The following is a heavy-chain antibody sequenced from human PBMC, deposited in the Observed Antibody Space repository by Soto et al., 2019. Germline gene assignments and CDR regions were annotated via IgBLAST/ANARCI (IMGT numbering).Heavy chain of an antibody. CDR2: ISYDGSNK. V-gene: IGHV3-30*18. CDR3: AKGFGMDV. CDR1: GFTFSSYG. Sequence: GASLRLSCAASGFTFSSYGMHWVRQAPGKGLEWVAVISYDGSNKYYADSVKGRFTISRDNSKNTLYLQMNSLRAEDTAVYYCAKGFGMDVWGQGTTVTVSS. J-gene: IGHJ6*02.